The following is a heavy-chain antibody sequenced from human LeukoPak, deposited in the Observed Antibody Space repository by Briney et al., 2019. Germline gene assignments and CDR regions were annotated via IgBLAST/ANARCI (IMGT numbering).Heavy chain of an antibody. CDR1: GFTFSDYF. CDR2: INGRGTYI. D-gene: IGHD6-19*01. J-gene: IGHJ4*02. Sequence: KSGGSLRLSCAASGFTFSDYFMSWVRQAPGKGLEWLSYINGRGTYIDYAESLKGRITISRDNAQNSLYLQMNSLRVEDTAVYYCARGYSSGWYYPFGYWGQGTLVTVSS. CDR3: ARGYSSGWYYPFGY. V-gene: IGHV3-11*06.